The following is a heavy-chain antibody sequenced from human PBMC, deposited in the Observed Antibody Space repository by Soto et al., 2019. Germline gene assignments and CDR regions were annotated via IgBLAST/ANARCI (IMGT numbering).Heavy chain of an antibody. D-gene: IGHD3-10*01. J-gene: IGHJ6*03. CDR3: AADSYGSGSYYNGRLNYYYMDV. V-gene: IGHV1-58*02. CDR2: IVVGSGNT. Sequence: SVKVSCKASGFTFTSSAMQWVRQARGQRLEWIGWIVVGSGNTNYAQKFQERVTITRDMSTSTAYMELSSLRSEDTAVYYCAADSYGSGSYYNGRLNYYYMDVWGKGTTVTVS. CDR1: GFTFTSSA.